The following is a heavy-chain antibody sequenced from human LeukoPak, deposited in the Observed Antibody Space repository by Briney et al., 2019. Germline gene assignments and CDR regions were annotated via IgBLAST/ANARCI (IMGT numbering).Heavy chain of an antibody. CDR2: INPNSGGT. Sequence: ASVKVSCKASGYTFTGYYMHWVRQAPGQGLKWMGWINPNSGGTNYAQKFQGRVTMTRDTSISTAYMELSRLRSDDTAVYYCARDPYDFWSGYQGYYYGMDVWGQGTTVTVSS. J-gene: IGHJ6*02. D-gene: IGHD3-3*01. V-gene: IGHV1-2*02. CDR3: ARDPYDFWSGYQGYYYGMDV. CDR1: GYTFTGYY.